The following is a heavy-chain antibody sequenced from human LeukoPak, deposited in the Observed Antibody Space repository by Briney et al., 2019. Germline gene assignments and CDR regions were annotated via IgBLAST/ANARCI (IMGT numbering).Heavy chain of an antibody. V-gene: IGHV3-23*01. CDR3: AKDHGDYGFQDAFDI. D-gene: IGHD4-17*01. Sequence: QSGGSLRLSCAASGFTFSSYAVSWVRQAPGKGLEWVSAISGSGGSTYYADSVKGRFTISRDNSKNTLYLQMNRLRAEDTAVYYCAKDHGDYGFQDAFDIWGQGTMVTVSS. CDR1: GFTFSSYA. CDR2: ISGSGGST. J-gene: IGHJ3*02.